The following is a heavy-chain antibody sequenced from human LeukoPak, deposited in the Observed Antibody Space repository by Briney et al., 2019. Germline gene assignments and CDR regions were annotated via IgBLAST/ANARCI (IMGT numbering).Heavy chain of an antibody. V-gene: IGHV3-23*01. D-gene: IGHD3-10*01. CDR1: GFTFSSYG. CDR2: ISGSGGNT. Sequence: GGSLRLSCAASGFTFSSYGMSWVRQAPGKGLEWASSISGSGGNTNYADSVKGRFAIPRDNSKNTLYLRMNSLRAEDTGVYYCAKDSYGSGRGWYFDYWGQGTLVTVSS. J-gene: IGHJ4*02. CDR3: AKDSYGSGRGWYFDY.